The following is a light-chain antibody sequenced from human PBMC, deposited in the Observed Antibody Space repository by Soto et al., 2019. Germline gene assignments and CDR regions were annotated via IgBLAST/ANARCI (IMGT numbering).Light chain of an antibody. Sequence: DIQLTQSPSFLSASVGDRVTITCRASQGISSYLAWYQQKPGKAPKLLIYAASTLQSGVPSRFSGSGSGTELTLTISSLQPEAFATYYCQQLNSYPLTFGGGTKV. J-gene: IGKJ4*01. CDR2: AAS. CDR3: QQLNSYPLT. CDR1: QGISSY. V-gene: IGKV1-9*01.